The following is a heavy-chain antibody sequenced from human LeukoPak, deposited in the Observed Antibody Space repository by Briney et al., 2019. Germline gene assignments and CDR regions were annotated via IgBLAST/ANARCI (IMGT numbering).Heavy chain of an antibody. CDR2: ISWDGGST. J-gene: IGHJ6*03. CDR3: AKDAVGATAYYYYYYMDV. CDR1: GFTFDDYA. Sequence: GGSLRLSCAASGFTFDDYAMHYVRQAPGKGLEWVSLISWDGGSTYYADSVKGRFTISRDNSKNSLYLQMNSLRAEDTALYYCAKDAVGATAYYYYYYMDVWGKGTTVTVSS. V-gene: IGHV3-43D*03. D-gene: IGHD1-26*01.